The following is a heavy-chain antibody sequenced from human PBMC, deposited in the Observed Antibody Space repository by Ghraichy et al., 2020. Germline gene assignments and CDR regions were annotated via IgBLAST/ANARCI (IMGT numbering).Heavy chain of an antibody. CDR1: GGSFSGYY. Sequence: SETLSLTCAVYGGSFSGYYWSWIRQPPGKGLEWIGEINHSGSTNYNPSLKSRVTISVDTSKNQFSLKLSSVTAADTAVYYCASSRKNKIWFGELKGPVFDYWGQGTLVTVSS. V-gene: IGHV4-34*01. CDR2: INHSGST. D-gene: IGHD3-10*01. CDR3: ASSRKNKIWFGELKGPVFDY. J-gene: IGHJ4*02.